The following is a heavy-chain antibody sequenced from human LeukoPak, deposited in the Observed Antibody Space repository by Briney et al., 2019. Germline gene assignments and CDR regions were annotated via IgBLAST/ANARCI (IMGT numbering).Heavy chain of an antibody. CDR2: ISYDGSNK. Sequence: GGSLRLSCAASGFTFSTYAMHWVRQAPGKGLEWVAVISYDGSNKYYADSVKGRFTISRDNSKNTLYLQMNSLRAEDTAVYYCARDRRWEQWLVLSEYFQHWGQGTLVTVSS. CDR1: GFTFSTYA. CDR3: ARDRRWEQWLVLSEYFQH. V-gene: IGHV3-30-3*01. J-gene: IGHJ1*01. D-gene: IGHD6-19*01.